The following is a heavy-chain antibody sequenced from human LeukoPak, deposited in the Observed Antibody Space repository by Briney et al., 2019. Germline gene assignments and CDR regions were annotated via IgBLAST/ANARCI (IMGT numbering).Heavy chain of an antibody. CDR1: GFTFSRYS. V-gene: IGHV3-21*01. CDR3: ARDGGYSYGPDLDY. J-gene: IGHJ4*02. CDR2: ISSSGSYI. D-gene: IGHD5-18*01. Sequence: GGSLRLSCGASGFTFSRYSMNWVRQAPGKGLEWVSSISSSGSYIYYADSVKGRFTISRDNAKNSLYLQMNSLSAEDTAVYYCARDGGYSYGPDLDYWGQGTLVTVSS.